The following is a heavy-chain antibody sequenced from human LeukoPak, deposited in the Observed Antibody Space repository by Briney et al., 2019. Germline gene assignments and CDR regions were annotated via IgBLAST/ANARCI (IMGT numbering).Heavy chain of an antibody. CDR3: ARHAVTSNYDFWSGYGWFDP. Sequence: SETLSLTCTVSGGSISSSSYYWGWIRQPPGKGLEWIGSIYYSGSTYYNPSLKSRVTISVDTSKNQFSLKLSSVTAADTAAYYCARHAVTSNYDFWSGYGWFDPWGQGTLVTVSS. J-gene: IGHJ5*02. CDR2: IYYSGST. D-gene: IGHD3-3*01. CDR1: GGSISSSSYY. V-gene: IGHV4-39*01.